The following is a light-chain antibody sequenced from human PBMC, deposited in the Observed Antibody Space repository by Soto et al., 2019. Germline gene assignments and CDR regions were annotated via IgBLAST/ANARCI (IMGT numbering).Light chain of an antibody. CDR1: HSISNSN. CDR3: NQRANWPLFS. V-gene: IGKV3-20*01. Sequence: LVLTQSPGTLSFSPWVRAILYCSAIHSISNSNFSWSQHKPGQAPRPLIYRASNRATGIQDRFSGSGSGSDVTLTINILVTDDIAVSSCNQRANWPLFSFGHLTRVD. J-gene: IGKJ3*01. CDR2: RAS.